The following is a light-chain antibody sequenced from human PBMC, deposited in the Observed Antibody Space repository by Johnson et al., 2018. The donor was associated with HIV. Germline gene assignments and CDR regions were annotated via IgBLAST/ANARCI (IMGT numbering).Light chain of an antibody. Sequence: QSVLTQPPSVSAAPGQKVTISCSGISSNIGNNYVSWYQQFPGTAPKLLIYENNKRPSGIPDRFSGSKSGTSATLGITGLQTGDEADYYCGAWDTSLSVYVFGTGTKVTVL. CDR1: SSNIGNNY. J-gene: IGLJ1*01. CDR2: ENN. V-gene: IGLV1-51*02. CDR3: GAWDTSLSVYV.